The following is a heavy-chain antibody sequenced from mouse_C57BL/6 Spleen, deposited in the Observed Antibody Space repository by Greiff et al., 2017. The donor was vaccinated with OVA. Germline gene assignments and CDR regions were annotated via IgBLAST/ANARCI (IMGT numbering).Heavy chain of an antibody. CDR2: IDPSDSYT. J-gene: IGHJ4*01. CDR1: GYTFTSYW. V-gene: IGHV1-50*01. CDR3: ARRSHFDAMDY. Sequence: QVQLQQPGAELVKPGASVKLSCKASGYTFTSYWMQWVKQRPGQGLEWIGEIDPSDSYTNYNQKFKGKATLTVDTSSSTAYMQLSSLTSEDSAVYYCARRSHFDAMDYWGQGTSVTVSS.